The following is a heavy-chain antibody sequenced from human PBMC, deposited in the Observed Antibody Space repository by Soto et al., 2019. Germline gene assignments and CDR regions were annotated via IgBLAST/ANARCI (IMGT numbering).Heavy chain of an antibody. CDR3: ARGSYCSGGHSCTTWFDP. D-gene: IGHD2-15*01. J-gene: IGHJ5*02. CDR2: ISTSIGHT. V-gene: IGHV1-18*01. Sequence: ASVKVSCKASGYTFTDYAISWVRQAPGQGLEWMGWISTSIGHTNYACNLQGRVTMTIDTSTSTAFMELRSLMSDDTAIYFCARGSYCSGGHSCTTWFDPWGQGTLVTVSS. CDR1: GYTFTDYA.